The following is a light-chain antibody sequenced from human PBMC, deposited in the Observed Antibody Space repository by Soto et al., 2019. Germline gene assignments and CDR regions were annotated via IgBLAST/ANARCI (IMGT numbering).Light chain of an antibody. J-gene: IGKJ1*01. CDR3: QQYNSFWT. V-gene: IGKV1-5*01. CDR2: DAS. CDR1: QSITTW. Sequence: DIQMTQSPSTLSASVGDRVSITCRASQSITTWLAWYQQKPGKAPKLLIYDASSLKSGVPSRFSGSGYGTEFTLTISSLQPDDFATYFCQQYNSFWTFGQGTKVEIK.